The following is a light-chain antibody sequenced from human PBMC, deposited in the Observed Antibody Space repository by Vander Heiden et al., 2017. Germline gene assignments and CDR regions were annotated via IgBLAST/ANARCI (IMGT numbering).Light chain of an antibody. Sequence: VLTQPPSASGTHGQRVTISCSGSSSNIGSNYVYWYQQLPGTAPKLLIYRNNQRPSGVPDRFSGSKSGTSASLAISGLRSEDEADYYCAAWDDSLSGRVFGGGTKLTVL. CDR1: SSNIGSNY. CDR3: AAWDDSLSGRV. CDR2: RNN. V-gene: IGLV1-47*01. J-gene: IGLJ3*02.